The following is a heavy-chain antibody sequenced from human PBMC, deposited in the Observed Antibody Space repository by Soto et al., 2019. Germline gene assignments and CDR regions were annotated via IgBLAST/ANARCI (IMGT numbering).Heavy chain of an antibody. CDR3: GRSDDLLTGAVYY. D-gene: IGHD3-9*01. CDR2: IIPIFGTA. Sequence: QVQLVQSGAEVKKPGSSVKVSCKASGGTFSSYAISWVRQAPGQGLEWMGGIIPIFGTANYAQKIHGRVTITADESTSTAYTELSRLRSEEPAVYYCGRSDDLLTGAVYYWGQGTLVAVSS. J-gene: IGHJ4*02. CDR1: GGTFSSYA. V-gene: IGHV1-69*01.